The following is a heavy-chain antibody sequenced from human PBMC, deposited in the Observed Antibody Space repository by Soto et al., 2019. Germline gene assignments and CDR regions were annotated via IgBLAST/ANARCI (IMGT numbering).Heavy chain of an antibody. D-gene: IGHD1-26*01. V-gene: IGHV1-69*13. CDR3: ARAPGKISLLPRAPQYYYYGMDV. J-gene: IGHJ6*02. CDR2: IIPIFGTA. Sequence: GASVKVSCKASGGTFSSYAISWVRQAPGQGLEWMGGIIPIFGTANYAQKFQGRVTITADESTSTAYMELSSLRSEDTAVYYCARAPGKISLLPRAPQYYYYGMDVWGQGTTVTVSS. CDR1: GGTFSSYA.